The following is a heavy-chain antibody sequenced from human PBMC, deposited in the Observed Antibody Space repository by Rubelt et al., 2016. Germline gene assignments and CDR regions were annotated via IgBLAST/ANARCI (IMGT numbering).Heavy chain of an antibody. CDR3: ARDPGGGYYGMDV. CDR2: ISSSSSTI. Sequence: YISSSSSTIYYADSVKGRFTISRDNSKNTLYLQMNSLRAEDTAVYYCARDPGGGYYGMDVWGQGTTVTVSS. J-gene: IGHJ6*02. D-gene: IGHD3-10*01. V-gene: IGHV3-48*01.